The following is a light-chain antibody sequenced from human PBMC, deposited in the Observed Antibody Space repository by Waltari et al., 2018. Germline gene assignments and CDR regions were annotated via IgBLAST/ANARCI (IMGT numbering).Light chain of an antibody. CDR3: QQYSSFPLS. Sequence: DIQMTQSPPTLSASVVYRVTVTCRASQSISIWLAWYQQKPGKAPNLLIYKASTLDSGVPSRFSGSASGTEFTLTISSLQAEDVGTYYCQQYSSFPLSFGGGTNIVIK. V-gene: IGKV1-5*03. CDR2: KAS. CDR1: QSISIW. J-gene: IGKJ4*01.